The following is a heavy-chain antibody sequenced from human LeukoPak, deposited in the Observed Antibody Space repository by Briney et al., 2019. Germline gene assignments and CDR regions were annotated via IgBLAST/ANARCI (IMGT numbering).Heavy chain of an antibody. D-gene: IGHD3-9*01. V-gene: IGHV3-21*04. CDR2: SSSTNSYM. CDR3: ARDRLRFFDSYAFDI. CDR1: GLTISNNW. J-gene: IGHJ3*02. Sequence: GGSLRLSCAASGLTISNNWMSWVRQAPGKGLEWVSSSSSTNSYMYYADSVKGRFTISRDNAKNSLYLQMNSLRAEDTAVYYCARDRLRFFDSYAFDIWGQGTMVTVSS.